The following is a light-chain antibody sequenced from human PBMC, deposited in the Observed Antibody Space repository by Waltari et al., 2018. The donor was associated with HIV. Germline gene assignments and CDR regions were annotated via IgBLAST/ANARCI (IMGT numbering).Light chain of an antibody. Sequence: KFMLTQPHSMSESPGKTVTISCTRTSGSIDSNSVQWFQQRPGSAPTTVIFDDDRRPSGVPARFSGSIDKSSNSASLTISGLRPEDEADYYCQSFETGTQVFGGGTKLTVL. J-gene: IGLJ3*02. V-gene: IGLV6-57*03. CDR2: DDD. CDR1: SGSIDSNS. CDR3: QSFETGTQV.